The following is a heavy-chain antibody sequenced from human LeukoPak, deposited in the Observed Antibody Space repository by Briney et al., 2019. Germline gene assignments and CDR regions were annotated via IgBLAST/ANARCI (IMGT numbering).Heavy chain of an antibody. Sequence: PGGSLRLSCAASGFIFSGNSMHWVRQAPGKGLEWVAVISYDGSNKYYADSVRGRFTISRDTSKNTLYLQMNSLRAEDTALYYCAKQNNFDPSGLDYWGQGTLVTLSS. CDR2: ISYDGSNK. V-gene: IGHV3-30*04. D-gene: IGHD3-22*01. CDR3: AKQNNFDPSGLDY. CDR1: GFIFSGNS. J-gene: IGHJ4*02.